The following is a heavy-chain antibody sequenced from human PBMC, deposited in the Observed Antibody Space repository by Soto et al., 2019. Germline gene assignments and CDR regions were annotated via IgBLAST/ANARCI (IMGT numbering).Heavy chain of an antibody. V-gene: IGHV1-69*01. CDR1: GDTFNSYG. Sequence: QVQLVQSGPELKKPGSSVKVSCKAPGDTFNSYGISWVGQAPGQGLEGMGGIVPMFGTTNLALKFEDRVTITADELTTTVYMEIRGLTSEDTAVYYCARDLADVHLWDAFDVWGHGTRVTVSS. CDR3: ARDLADVHLWDAFDV. D-gene: IGHD6-13*01. J-gene: IGHJ3*01. CDR2: IVPMFGTT.